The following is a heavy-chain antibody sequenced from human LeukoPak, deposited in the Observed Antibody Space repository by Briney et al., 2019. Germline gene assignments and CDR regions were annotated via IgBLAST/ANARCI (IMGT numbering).Heavy chain of an antibody. CDR2: IIPIFGTA. V-gene: IGHV1-69*05. CDR1: GGTFSSYA. J-gene: IGHJ5*02. CDR3: ARTDVVVGTAIQGNLNWFGP. D-gene: IGHD2-21*02. Sequence: SVKVSCKASGGTFSSYAISWVRQAPGQGLEWMGGIIPIFGTAHYTQKFQGRVTITTDASTSTAYMELSSLRSEDTAAYYCARTDVVVGTAIQGNLNWFGPWGQGTLVTVSS.